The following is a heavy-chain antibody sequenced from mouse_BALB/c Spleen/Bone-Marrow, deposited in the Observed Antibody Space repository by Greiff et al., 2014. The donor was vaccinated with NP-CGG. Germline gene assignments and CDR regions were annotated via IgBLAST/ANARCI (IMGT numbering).Heavy chain of an antibody. J-gene: IGHJ4*01. D-gene: IGHD1-1*02. CDR3: ARHGNYVMDY. Sequence: VMLVESGPGLVAPSQSLSTTCTISGFSLTSYGVHWVRQPPGKGLEWLVVIWSDGSTTYNSALKSRLSISKDNSKSQVFLKMNSLQTDDTAVYYCARHGNYVMDYWGQGTSVTVSS. V-gene: IGHV2-6-1*01. CDR2: IWSDGST. CDR1: GFSLTSYG.